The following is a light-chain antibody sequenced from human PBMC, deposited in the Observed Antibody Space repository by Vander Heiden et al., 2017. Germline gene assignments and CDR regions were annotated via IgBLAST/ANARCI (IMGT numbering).Light chain of an antibody. CDR2: GAS. J-gene: IGKJ1*01. CDR3: QQYKNGRRT. CDR1: QILSSH. Sequence: VMSQSPATLSVSPGERATLSCLASQILSSHLACYQQNPGQAPGLLIYGASTRATGSPARFRGSVSETEFTHTNSSLQSEDFAVFYCQQYKNGRRTFGRGTKVEIK. V-gene: IGKV3-15*01.